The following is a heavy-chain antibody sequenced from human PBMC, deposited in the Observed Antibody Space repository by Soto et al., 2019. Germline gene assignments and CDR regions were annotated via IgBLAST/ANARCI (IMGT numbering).Heavy chain of an antibody. CDR2: INPFFGTA. D-gene: IGHD3-16*01. Sequence: SVKVSCKASGCTFSSYGISWVRQAPGQGLEWMGDINPFFGTANYKEKFQGRVTITTDKSTSTAYMELSSLRSEDTAVYYCASDQPEMIGGVTFYYYYGMDVWGQGTTVTVSS. CDR1: GCTFSSYG. J-gene: IGHJ6*02. V-gene: IGHV1-69*05. CDR3: ASDQPEMIGGVTFYYYYGMDV.